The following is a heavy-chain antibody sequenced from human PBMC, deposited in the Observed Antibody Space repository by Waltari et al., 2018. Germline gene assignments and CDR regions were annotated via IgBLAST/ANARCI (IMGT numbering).Heavy chain of an antibody. CDR2: FDPEDGET. J-gene: IGHJ4*02. D-gene: IGHD3-16*01. CDR1: GYTFTELS. V-gene: IGHV1-24*01. CDR3: ATETPPDVDTFEVYVY. Sequence: QVQLVQSGAEVKKPGASVKVSCKVSGYTFTELSMHWGRQAPGKGLEWMGGFDPEDGETIYAQKFQGRVTMTEDTSTDTAYMDLSSLRSEDTAVYYCATETPPDVDTFEVYVYWGQGTLVTVSS.